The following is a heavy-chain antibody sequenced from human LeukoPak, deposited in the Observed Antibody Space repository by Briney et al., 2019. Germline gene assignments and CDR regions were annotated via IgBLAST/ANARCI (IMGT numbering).Heavy chain of an antibody. D-gene: IGHD3-22*01. CDR3: ARDSSAYTRHFDY. Sequence: ASVKVSCKASGYIFVNSGISWVRQAPRQGLEWVGWISAYNGNTNYAQKFRGRVTMTTDTSTNTAYMELRNLGSDDTAMYFCARDSSAYTRHFDYWGQGSLVTVSS. V-gene: IGHV1-18*01. J-gene: IGHJ4*02. CDR2: ISAYNGNT. CDR1: GYIFVNSG.